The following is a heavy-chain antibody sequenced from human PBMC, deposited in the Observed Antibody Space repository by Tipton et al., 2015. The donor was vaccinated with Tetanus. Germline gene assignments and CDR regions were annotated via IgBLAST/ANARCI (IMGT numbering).Heavy chain of an antibody. D-gene: IGHD3-16*01. CDR2: IDPKSGGT. CDR3: ARDAGPAGGGSFDY. J-gene: IGHJ4*02. Sequence: QVQLVQSGPEVKKPGASVRVSRKPSGYTFTNYHVQWVRQAPGQGLEWMGWIDPKSGGTDFAQRFQGRVTMTRDSSISTVYMELSRLRSDDTAVYYCARDAGPAGGGSFDYWGQGTLVTVAS. CDR1: GYTFTNYH. V-gene: IGHV1-2*02.